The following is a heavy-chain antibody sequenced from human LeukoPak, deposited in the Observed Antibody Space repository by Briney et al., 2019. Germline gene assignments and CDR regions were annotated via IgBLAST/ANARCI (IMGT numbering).Heavy chain of an antibody. J-gene: IGHJ6*02. D-gene: IGHD3-16*01. CDR2: ISAYNGNT. CDR1: GYSFTSYW. CDR3: ARDLESGLRGRGMDV. Sequence: GESLKISCKGSGYSFTSYWIGWVRQAPGQGLEWMGWISAYNGNTNYAQKLQGRVTMTTDTSTSTAYMELRSLRSDDTAVYYCARDLESGLRGRGMDVWGQGTTVTVSS. V-gene: IGHV1-18*04.